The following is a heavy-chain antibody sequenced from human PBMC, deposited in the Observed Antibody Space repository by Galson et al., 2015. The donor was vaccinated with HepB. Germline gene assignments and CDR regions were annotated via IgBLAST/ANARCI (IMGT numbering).Heavy chain of an antibody. V-gene: IGHV3-23*01. CDR2: ISGSGGTT. CDR1: GFTFSSYA. Sequence: SLRLSCAASGFTFSSYAMSWVRQAPGKGLEWVSAISGSGGTTYYADSVKGRFTISRDNSKNTLYLQMNSLRAEDTAVYYCAKRLYSSNWEYDYWGQGTQVTVSS. D-gene: IGHD6-13*01. CDR3: AKRLYSSNWEYDY. J-gene: IGHJ4*02.